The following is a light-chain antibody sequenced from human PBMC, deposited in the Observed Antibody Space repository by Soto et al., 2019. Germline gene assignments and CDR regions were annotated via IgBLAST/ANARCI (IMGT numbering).Light chain of an antibody. CDR3: QKYNSAPPT. J-gene: IGKJ5*01. V-gene: IGKV1-27*01. Sequence: DIQMTQSPSSLSASVGDRVTITCRASQGISNYLAWYQQKPDKVPKLLIYAASILHSGVPSRFSGSGSGTDFTLTISSLQPGDVATYYCQKYNSAPPTFGQGTRLEIK. CDR1: QGISNY. CDR2: AAS.